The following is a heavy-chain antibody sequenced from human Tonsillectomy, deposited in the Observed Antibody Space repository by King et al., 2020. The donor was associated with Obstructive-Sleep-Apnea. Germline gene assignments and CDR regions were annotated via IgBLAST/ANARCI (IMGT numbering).Heavy chain of an antibody. J-gene: IGHJ3*02. CDR1: GFTFSNAW. Sequence: VQLVESGGGLVKPGGSLRLSCAASGFTFSNAWMSWVRQAPGKGLEWVGRIKSKTDGGTTDYAAPVKGRFTISRDDSKNTLYLQMNSLKTEDTAVYYCTTDRSRVCRIQLWYCVGLDAFDIWGQGTMVTVSS. D-gene: IGHD5-18*01. CDR3: TTDRSRVCRIQLWYCVGLDAFDI. V-gene: IGHV3-15*01. CDR2: IKSKTDGGTT.